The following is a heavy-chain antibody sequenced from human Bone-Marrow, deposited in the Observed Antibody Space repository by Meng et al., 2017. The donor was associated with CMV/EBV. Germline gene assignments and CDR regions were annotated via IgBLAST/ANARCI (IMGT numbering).Heavy chain of an antibody. CDR1: GGSISSSNW. Sequence: SETLSLTCAVSGGSISSSNWWSWVRQPPGKGLEWIGEIYHSGSTNYNPSLKSRVTISVDKFKNQFSLKLSSVTAADTAVYYCARSGFRYREGLGLYYFDYWGQGTLVTVSS. CDR3: ARSGFRYREGLGLYYFDY. J-gene: IGHJ4*02. CDR2: IYHSGST. D-gene: IGHD2-15*01. V-gene: IGHV4-4*02.